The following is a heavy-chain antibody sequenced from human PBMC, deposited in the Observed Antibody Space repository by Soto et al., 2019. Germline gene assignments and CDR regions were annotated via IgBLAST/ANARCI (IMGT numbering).Heavy chain of an antibody. CDR1: GFPFSSSA. CDR2: TSASGDST. V-gene: IGHV3-23*01. D-gene: IGHD6-19*01. J-gene: IGHJ4*02. Sequence: EVQLLESGGGLVQPGGSLRLSCAVSGFPFSSSAMSWVRQAPGKGLEWVSSTSASGDSTYYADSVKGRFTISRDNSKNTLYLQRNSLRAEDTAVYYCARHGGSGSFDYWGQGTLVTVSS. CDR3: ARHGGSGSFDY.